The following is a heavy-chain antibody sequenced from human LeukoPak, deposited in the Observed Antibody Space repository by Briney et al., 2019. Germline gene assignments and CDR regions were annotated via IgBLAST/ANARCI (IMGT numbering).Heavy chain of an antibody. Sequence: PSETPSLTCAVYGGSLSGYYWSWIRHPPGKGLEWIGEIKHSGSTNYNPSLKSRVTISVDTSKNQLSLKLSSVTAADTAVYYCARPRYCSGGSCYPNWFDPWGQGTLVTVSS. CDR3: ARPRYCSGGSCYPNWFDP. CDR2: IKHSGST. CDR1: GGSLSGYY. V-gene: IGHV4-34*01. D-gene: IGHD2-15*01. J-gene: IGHJ5*02.